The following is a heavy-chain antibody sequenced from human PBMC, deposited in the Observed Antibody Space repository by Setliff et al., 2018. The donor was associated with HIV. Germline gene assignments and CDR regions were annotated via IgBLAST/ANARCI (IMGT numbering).Heavy chain of an antibody. CDR1: GFTFSDYY. D-gene: IGHD1-26*01. J-gene: IGHJ4*02. CDR3: TRDPVGAVLSYFDY. V-gene: IGHV3-11*04. Sequence: GGSLRLSCAASGFTFSDYYMSWIRQAPGKGLEWVSYISSSGSTIYYADSVKGRFTISRDNAKNSLYLQMNSLRAEDMAIYYCTRDPVGAVLSYFDYWGQGSLVTVSS. CDR2: ISSSGSTI.